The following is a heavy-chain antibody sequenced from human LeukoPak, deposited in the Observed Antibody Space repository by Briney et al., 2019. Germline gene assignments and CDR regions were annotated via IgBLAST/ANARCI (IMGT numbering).Heavy chain of an antibody. D-gene: IGHD3-22*01. J-gene: IGHJ5*02. CDR2: INPNSGGT. CDR3: ARGERPDHYDSSRCWFDP. V-gene: IGHV1-2*02. CDR1: GYTFTGYY. Sequence: GASVKVSCKASGYTFTGYYMHWVRQAPGQGLEWMGWINPNSGGTNYAQKFQGRVTMTRDTSISTAYMELSRLRSDDTAVYYCARGERPDHYDSSRCWFDPWGQGTLVTVSS.